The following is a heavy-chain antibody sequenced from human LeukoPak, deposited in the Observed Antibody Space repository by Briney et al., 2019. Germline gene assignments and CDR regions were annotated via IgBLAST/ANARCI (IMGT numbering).Heavy chain of an antibody. D-gene: IGHD3-10*01. CDR2: IYYSGST. Sequence: SETLSLTCTVSGGSISSSSYYWGWIRQPPGKGLEWIGSIYYSGSTYYNPSLKSRVTISVDTSKNQFSLKLSSVTAADTAAYYCARVLWFGELLKSSNWFDPWGQGTLVTVSS. CDR1: GGSISSSSYY. V-gene: IGHV4-39*07. CDR3: ARVLWFGELLKSSNWFDP. J-gene: IGHJ5*02.